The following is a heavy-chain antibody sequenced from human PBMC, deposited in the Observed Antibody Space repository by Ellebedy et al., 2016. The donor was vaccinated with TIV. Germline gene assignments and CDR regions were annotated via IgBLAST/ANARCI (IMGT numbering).Heavy chain of an antibody. Sequence: AASVKVSCKVSGYTLTELSMHWVRQAPGQGLEWMGGIIPIFGTANYAQKFQGRVTITADESTSTAYMELSSLRSEDTAVYYCARGGPPRYSYGLLDYYYGMDVWGQGTTVTVSS. CDR1: GYTLTELS. V-gene: IGHV1-69*13. CDR2: IIPIFGTA. J-gene: IGHJ6*02. D-gene: IGHD5-18*01. CDR3: ARGGPPRYSYGLLDYYYGMDV.